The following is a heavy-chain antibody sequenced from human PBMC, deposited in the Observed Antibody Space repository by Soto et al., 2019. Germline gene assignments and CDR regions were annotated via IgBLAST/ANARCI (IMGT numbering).Heavy chain of an antibody. CDR3: VGGYYYGHY. J-gene: IGHJ4*02. CDR1: GVPFSNYG. D-gene: IGHD3-22*01. V-gene: IGHV3-30*03. Sequence: QVQLVESGGGVVQPGRSLRLSCVASGVPFSNYGMHWVRQAPGKGLEWVALISYDGSNKYYVDSVKGRFTIARDNSKKLVWLQMTSLRAEDTAVYDCVGGYYYGHYWGQGTLVTVSS. CDR2: ISYDGSNK.